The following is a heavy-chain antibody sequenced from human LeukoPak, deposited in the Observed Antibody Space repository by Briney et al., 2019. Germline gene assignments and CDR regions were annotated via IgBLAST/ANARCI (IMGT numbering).Heavy chain of an antibody. V-gene: IGHV4-4*07. J-gene: IGHJ4*02. D-gene: IGHD3-22*01. CDR2: IYTSGST. Sequence: PWETLSLTCTVSGGSISSYYWSWIRQPAGKGLDWIGRIYTSGSTNYNPSLKSRVTMSVDTSKNQFSLKLSSVTAADTAVYYCARDGYYYDSSGYPDYWGQGTLVTVSS. CDR1: GGSISSYY. CDR3: ARDGYYYDSSGYPDY.